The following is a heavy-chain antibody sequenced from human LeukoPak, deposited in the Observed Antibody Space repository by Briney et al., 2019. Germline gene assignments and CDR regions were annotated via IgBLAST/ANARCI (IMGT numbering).Heavy chain of an antibody. CDR2: IIPIFGTA. D-gene: IGHD4-17*01. Sequence: SVKVSCKASGGTFSSYGISWVRQAPGQGLEWMGGIIPIFGTANYAQKFQGRVTITADESTSTAYMGLSSLRSEDTAVYYCARANGDYSWSGGMDVWGQGTTVTVS. V-gene: IGHV1-69*01. J-gene: IGHJ6*02. CDR3: ARANGDYSWSGGMDV. CDR1: GGTFSSYG.